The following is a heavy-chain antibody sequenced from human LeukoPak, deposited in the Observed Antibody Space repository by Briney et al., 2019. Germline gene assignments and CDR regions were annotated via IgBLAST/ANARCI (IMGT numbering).Heavy chain of an antibody. V-gene: IGHV3-23*01. CDR1: GFTFSSYA. D-gene: IGHD3-22*01. Sequence: GGSLRLSCAASGFTFSSYAMSWVRQAPGKGLEWVSAISGSGGSTYYADSVKSPVTISRDNSKNTLYLQMNSLRAEDTAVYYCAKDHYDSSGYPDWGFDYWGQGTLVTVS. CDR2: ISGSGGST. J-gene: IGHJ4*02. CDR3: AKDHYDSSGYPDWGFDY.